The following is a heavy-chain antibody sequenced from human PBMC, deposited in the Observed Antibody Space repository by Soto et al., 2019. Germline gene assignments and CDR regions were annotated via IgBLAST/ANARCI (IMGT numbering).Heavy chain of an antibody. Sequence: EVQLVESGGGLVQPGESLRLSCAASGFTFSSYWIHWVRQAPGKGLVWVSRINSDGSRTNYADSVKGRFTVSRDNAKNTQYLQRNSLRAEDTAVYYCARVLTGSWNWFDPWGQGTLVTVSS. J-gene: IGHJ5*02. CDR1: GFTFSSYW. CDR2: INSDGSRT. CDR3: ARVLTGSWNWFDP. V-gene: IGHV3-74*01. D-gene: IGHD6-13*01.